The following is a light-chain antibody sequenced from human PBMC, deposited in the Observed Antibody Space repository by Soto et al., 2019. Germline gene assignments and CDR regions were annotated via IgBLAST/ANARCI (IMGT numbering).Light chain of an antibody. J-gene: IGKJ1*01. V-gene: IGKV3-11*01. CDR2: DAS. CDR1: QSVSSY. Sequence: ELVLTHSPATLSLSPAERATLACKASQSVSSYLAWYQQKPGQAPSLLIYDASNRATGIPDRFSGRGSGTDFTLTIRSLEPEDFAAYYCPQYRGPPRTFCQGTKVDI. CDR3: PQYRGPPRT.